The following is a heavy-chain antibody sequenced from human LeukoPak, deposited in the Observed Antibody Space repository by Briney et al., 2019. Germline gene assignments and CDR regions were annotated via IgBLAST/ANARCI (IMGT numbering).Heavy chain of an antibody. Sequence: GSLRLSCAASGFTSSSYAMSWVRQAPGKGLEWVSAISGSGGSTYYADSVKGRFTISRDNSKNTLYLQMNSLRAEDTAVYYCAKDPISTIFHWFDPWGQGTLVTVSS. J-gene: IGHJ5*02. CDR2: ISGSGGST. V-gene: IGHV3-23*01. D-gene: IGHD3-3*01. CDR3: AKDPISTIFHWFDP. CDR1: GFTSSSYA.